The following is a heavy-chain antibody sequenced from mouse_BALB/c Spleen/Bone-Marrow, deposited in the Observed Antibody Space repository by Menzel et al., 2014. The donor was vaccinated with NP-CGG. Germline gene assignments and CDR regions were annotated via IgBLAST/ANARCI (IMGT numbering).Heavy chain of an antibody. J-gene: IGHJ4*01. CDR1: GYAFTNYL. D-gene: IGHD1-2*01. Sequence: QVHVKQSGAELVRPGTSVKVSCKASGYAFTNYLIEWVKQRPGQGLEWIGVINPGSGGTNYNEKFKGKATLTADKSSSTAYMQLSSLTSDDSAVYFCARRGDYGFMDYWGQGTSVTVSS. CDR3: ARRGDYGFMDY. CDR2: INPGSGGT. V-gene: IGHV1-54*01.